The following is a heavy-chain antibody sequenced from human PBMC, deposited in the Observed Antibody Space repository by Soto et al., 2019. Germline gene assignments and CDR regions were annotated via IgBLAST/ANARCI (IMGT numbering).Heavy chain of an antibody. V-gene: IGHV4-4*02. CDR2: IYHSGST. J-gene: IGHJ4*02. CDR1: GGSISSSNW. CDR3: ARVKSGYDYIDY. Sequence: QVQLQESGPGLVKPSGTLSLTCAVSGGSISSSNWWSWVRQPPGKGLEWIGEIYHSGSTNYNPSLKSRXXIXVXXSKNQFSLKLSSVTAADTAVYYCARVKSGYDYIDYWGQGTLVTVSS. D-gene: IGHD5-12*01.